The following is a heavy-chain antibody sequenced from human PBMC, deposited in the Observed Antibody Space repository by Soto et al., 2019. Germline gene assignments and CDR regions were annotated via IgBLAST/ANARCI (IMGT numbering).Heavy chain of an antibody. CDR2: ISYDGSNK. CDR1: GFTFISYG. CDR3: VVVVVAAPGGDAFDI. V-gene: IGHV3-30*03. Sequence: QVQLVESGGGVVQPGRSVRLSCAASGFTFISYGMHWVRQAPGKGLEWVAVISYDGSNKYYADSVKGRFTISRDNSKNTLYLQMNSLRAEDTAVYYCVVVVVAAPGGDAFDIWGQGTMVTVSS. D-gene: IGHD2-15*01. J-gene: IGHJ3*02.